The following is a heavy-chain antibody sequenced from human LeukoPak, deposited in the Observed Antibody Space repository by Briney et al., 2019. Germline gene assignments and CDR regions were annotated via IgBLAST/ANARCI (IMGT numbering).Heavy chain of an antibody. CDR1: GFTVSSNY. J-gene: IGHJ4*02. CDR2: IYSGGST. V-gene: IGHV3-53*01. D-gene: IGHD6-13*01. Sequence: GGSLRLSCAASGFTVSSNYMSWVRQAPGKGLEWVSVIYSGGSTYYADSVKGRFTISRDNSKNTLYLQMNSLRAEDTAVYYCARAQAAEVINFDYWGQGTLVTVSS. CDR3: ARAQAAEVINFDY.